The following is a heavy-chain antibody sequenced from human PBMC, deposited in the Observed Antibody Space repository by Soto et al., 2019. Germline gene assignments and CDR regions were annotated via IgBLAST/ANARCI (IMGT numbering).Heavy chain of an antibody. CDR1: GASSRSAD. Sequence: SLTCASSGASSRSADWRLLRHPPGKGLEWIGYIYYSGSTNYNPSLKSRVTISVDTSKNQFSLKLSSVTAADTAVYYCARALWGNWNYYYGMDVWGQGTTVTVS. CDR3: ARALWGNWNYYYGMDV. V-gene: IGHV4-59*01. J-gene: IGHJ6*02. CDR2: IYYSGST. D-gene: IGHD1-1*01.